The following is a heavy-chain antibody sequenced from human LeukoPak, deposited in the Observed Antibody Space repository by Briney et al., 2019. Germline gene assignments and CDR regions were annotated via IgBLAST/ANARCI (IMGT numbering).Heavy chain of an antibody. CDR1: GGSISSTSYY. J-gene: IGHJ4*02. CDR3: ASGRRNGYLYWDY. CDR2: IYYSGTS. Sequence: SETLSLTCTVAGGSISSTSYYWGWIRQPPGRGLELIGDIYYSGTSDYNSSLNSRVTISVDTSKNQFSLTLSSLTAADPPVYYCASGRRNGYLYWDYWGQGTLVTVSS. D-gene: IGHD5-24*01. V-gene: IGHV4-39*07.